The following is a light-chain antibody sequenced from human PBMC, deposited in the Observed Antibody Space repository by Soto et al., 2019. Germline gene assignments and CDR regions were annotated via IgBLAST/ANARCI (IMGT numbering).Light chain of an antibody. CDR2: DAS. Sequence: EIVLTQSPATLSLSPGERASLSCRASQSVSNYLAWYQQKPGQAPRLLIYDASNRATGIPDRFSGSGSGTDFTLTISRLEPEDFAVYYCQQYGSSPRTFGQGTKVDIK. J-gene: IGKJ1*01. V-gene: IGKV3-20*01. CDR3: QQYGSSPRT. CDR1: QSVSNY.